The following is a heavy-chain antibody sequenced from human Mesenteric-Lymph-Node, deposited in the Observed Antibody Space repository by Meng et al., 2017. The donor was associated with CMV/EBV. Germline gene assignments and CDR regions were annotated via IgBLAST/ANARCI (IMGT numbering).Heavy chain of an antibody. D-gene: IGHD6-19*01. CDR3: ASAPTVAGHFDY. J-gene: IGHJ4*02. CDR1: GGSFRNYG. Sequence: SVKVSCKASGGSFRNYGVTWVRQAPGQGLEWMGGIIPIFGTPNYAQKLQGRVTITTDESTSTAYMELSSLRSEDTAVYYCASAPTVAGHFDYWGQGTLVTVSS. CDR2: IIPIFGTP. V-gene: IGHV1-69*05.